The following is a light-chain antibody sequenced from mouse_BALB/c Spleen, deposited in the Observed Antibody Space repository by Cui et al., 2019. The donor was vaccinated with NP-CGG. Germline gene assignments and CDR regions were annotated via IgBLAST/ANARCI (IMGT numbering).Light chain of an antibody. CDR2: GTN. CDR3: ALWYSNHWV. CDR1: TGAVTTSNY. Sequence: QAVVTPQSALTTSPGETVTLTCRSSTGAVTTSNYANWVQEKPDHLFTGLIGGTNNRAPGVPARFSGSLIGDKAALTITGAQPEDEAIYFCALWYSNHWVFGGGTKLTVL. J-gene: IGLJ1*01. V-gene: IGLV1*01.